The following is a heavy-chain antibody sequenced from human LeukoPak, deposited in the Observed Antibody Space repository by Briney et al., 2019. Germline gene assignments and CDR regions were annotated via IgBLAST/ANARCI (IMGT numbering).Heavy chain of an antibody. D-gene: IGHD6-6*01. Sequence: GGSLRLSCAAYGFSFSNSWMTWVRQAPGKDLEWVASINPDGSEVSYVGSVKGRFTISRDNAKNSLYLQMNSLRDEDTAVYYCASGIAARSHDAFDIWGQGTMVTVSS. J-gene: IGHJ3*02. V-gene: IGHV3-7*01. CDR2: INPDGSEV. CDR1: GFSFSNSW. CDR3: ASGIAARSHDAFDI.